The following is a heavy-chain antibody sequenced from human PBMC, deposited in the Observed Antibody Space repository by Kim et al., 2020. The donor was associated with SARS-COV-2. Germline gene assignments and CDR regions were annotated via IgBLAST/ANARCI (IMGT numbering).Heavy chain of an antibody. V-gene: IGHV4-39*01. J-gene: IGHJ4*02. Sequence: SETLSLTCTVSGGSISSSSYYWGWIRQPPGKGLEWIGSIYYSGSTYYNPSLKSRVTISVDTSKNQFSLKLSSVTAADTAVYYCARHGRGGLLRGYYFDYWGQGTLVTVSS. CDR3: ARHGRGGLLRGYYFDY. CDR2: IYYSGST. D-gene: IGHD3-10*01. CDR1: GGSISSSSYY.